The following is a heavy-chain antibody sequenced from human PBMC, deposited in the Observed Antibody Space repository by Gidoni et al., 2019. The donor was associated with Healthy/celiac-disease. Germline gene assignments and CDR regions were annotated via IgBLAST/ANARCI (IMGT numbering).Heavy chain of an antibody. V-gene: IGHV3-30*18. CDR1: GFTFSSYG. D-gene: IGHD3-10*01. J-gene: IGHJ4*02. Sequence: QVQLVESGGGVVQPGRSLRLSCAASGFTFSSYGMHWVRQAPGKGLEWVAVISYDGSNKYYADSVKGRFTISRDNSKNTLYLQMNSLRAEDTAVYYCAKDHYYGSGSYYGYWGQGTLVTVSS. CDR3: AKDHYYGSGSYYGY. CDR2: ISYDGSNK.